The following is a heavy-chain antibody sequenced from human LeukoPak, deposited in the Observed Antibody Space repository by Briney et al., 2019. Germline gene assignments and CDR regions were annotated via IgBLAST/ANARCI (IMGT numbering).Heavy chain of an antibody. V-gene: IGHV4-59*08. CDR1: GGSISSYY. J-gene: IGHJ6*04. D-gene: IGHD3-3*01. Sequence: SETLSLTCTVSGGSISSYYWSWIRQPPGKGLEWIGYIYYSGSTNYNPSLKSRVTISVDTSKNQFSLKLSSVTAADTAVYFCARQGRGDFWSGKYYGMDVGGKGTRVTVSS. CDR3: ARQGRGDFWSGKYYGMDV. CDR2: IYYSGST.